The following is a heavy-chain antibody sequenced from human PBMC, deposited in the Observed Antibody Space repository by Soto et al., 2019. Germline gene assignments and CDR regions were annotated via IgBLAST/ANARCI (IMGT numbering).Heavy chain of an antibody. V-gene: IGHV3-48*03. D-gene: IGHD3-10*01. CDR2: ISSSGSTT. CDR1: GFTFSSFE. CDR3: ARVREYGDYSDY. Sequence: EVHLVESGGGLVQPGGSLRLSCAASGFTFSSFEMNWVRQAPGKGLEWVSYISSSGSTTYYADSVKGRFAISRDNAQSSLFLQMNSLTAEDTAVYYCARVREYGDYSDYWGQGTLVTVSS. J-gene: IGHJ4*02.